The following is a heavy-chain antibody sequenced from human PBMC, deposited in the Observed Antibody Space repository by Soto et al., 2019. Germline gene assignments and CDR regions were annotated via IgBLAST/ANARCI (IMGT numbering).Heavy chain of an antibody. V-gene: IGHV3-15*07. D-gene: IGHD2-15*01. CDR1: GFRFSNAW. CDR3: TTGSVEGL. CDR2: IKRKIDGEAT. J-gene: IGHJ6*04. Sequence: EVQLVESGGGLVKPGGSLRLSCAASGFRFSNAWMNWVRQAPGKGLEWVGRIKRKIDGEATDSAGTVKGRFTVFRDDSKSALYLQMNSLKGDDTAVYYCTTGSVEGLWGEGTTVTVSP.